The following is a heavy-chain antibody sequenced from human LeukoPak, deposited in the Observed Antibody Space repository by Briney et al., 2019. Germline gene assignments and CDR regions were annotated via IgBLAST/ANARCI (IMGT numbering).Heavy chain of an antibody. CDR3: ARRFEYCGGDCXXSFDY. CDR2: ISSNGGST. CDR1: GFTFSSYA. J-gene: IGHJ4*01. V-gene: IGHV3-64*01. D-gene: IGHD2-21*02. Sequence: PGGSLRLSCAASGFTFSSYAMHWVRQAPGKGLEYVSAISSNGGSTYYANSVKGRFTISRDNSKNTLYLQMGSLRAEDMAVYYCARRFEYCGGDCXXSFDY.